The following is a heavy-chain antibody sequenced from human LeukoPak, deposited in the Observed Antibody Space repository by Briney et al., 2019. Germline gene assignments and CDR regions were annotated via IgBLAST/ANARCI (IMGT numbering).Heavy chain of an antibody. CDR3: ARGTLYRGWSYYLDF. CDR1: GGSFSGYY. CDR2: INHSGST. J-gene: IGHJ4*02. D-gene: IGHD6-19*01. Sequence: SETLSLTCAVYGGSFSGYYWSWIRQPPGKGLEWIGEINHSGSTNYNPSLKSRVTISVDMSKNHFSLRLRSVTAADTAMYYCARGTLYRGWSYYLDFWGQGSQVTVSP. V-gene: IGHV4-34*01.